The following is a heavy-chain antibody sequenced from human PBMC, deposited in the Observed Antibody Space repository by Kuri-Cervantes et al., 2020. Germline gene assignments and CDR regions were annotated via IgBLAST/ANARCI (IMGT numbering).Heavy chain of an antibody. J-gene: IGHJ2*01. CDR1: GGSISSGDYY. V-gene: IGHV3-11*06. CDR3: ARVFDL. Sequence: LSLTCTVSGGSISSGDYYWSWIRQAPGKGLEWVSSISSSSSYIYYADSVKGRFTISRDNAKNSLYLQMNSLRAEDTAVYYCARVFDLRGRGTLVTVSS. CDR2: ISSSSSYI.